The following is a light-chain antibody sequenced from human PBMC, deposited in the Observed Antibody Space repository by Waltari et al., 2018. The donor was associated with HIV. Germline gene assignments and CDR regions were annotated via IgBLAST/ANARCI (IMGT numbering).Light chain of an antibody. CDR2: VDT. CDR3: YSTDSSGNHRV. J-gene: IGLJ3*02. V-gene: IGLV3-10*01. Sequence: SYELTPPPAASVSPGQTASITCPGDALPQTYASWYQQKSGQAPVLVIYVDTKRPSGIPERFSGSSSGTMATLTISGAQVEDEADYYCYSTDSSGNHRVFGGGTKLTVL. CDR1: ALPQTY.